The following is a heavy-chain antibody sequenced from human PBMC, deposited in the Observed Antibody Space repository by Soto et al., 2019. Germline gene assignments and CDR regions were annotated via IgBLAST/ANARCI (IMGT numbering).Heavy chain of an antibody. CDR3: AAGYGAYEVYYYYGMDV. CDR1: GSTFTSSA. Sequence: PVKVSCKASGSTFTSSAVQWVRQARGQRLEWIGWIVVGSGHTNYAQMFQERVTITRDMSTSTAYMELSSLRSEDTAVYYCAAGYGAYEVYYYYGMDVWGQGTTVTVSS. CDR2: IVVGSGHT. D-gene: IGHD4-17*01. J-gene: IGHJ6*02. V-gene: IGHV1-58*01.